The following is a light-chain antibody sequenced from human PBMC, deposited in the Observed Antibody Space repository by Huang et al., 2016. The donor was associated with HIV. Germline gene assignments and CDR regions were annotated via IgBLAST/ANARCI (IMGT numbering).Light chain of an antibody. CDR2: GAS. Sequence: DIQMTQSPSSLSASVGVRVTITCRASQSIRKYLNWYQQKPGKAPKLLIYGASSLQSGVPSRFSGSGSGTDFTLTSSSLQPEEFATYYCQQSYSTLLFTFGPGTKVDI. J-gene: IGKJ3*01. CDR1: QSIRKY. V-gene: IGKV1-39*01. CDR3: QQSYSTLLFT.